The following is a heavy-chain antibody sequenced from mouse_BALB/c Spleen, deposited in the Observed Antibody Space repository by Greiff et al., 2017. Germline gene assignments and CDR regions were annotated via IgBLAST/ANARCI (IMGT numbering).Heavy chain of an antibody. Sequence: DVQLQESGAELVKPGASVKLSCTASGFNIKDTYMHWVKQRPEQGLEWIGRIDPANGNTKYDPKFQGKATITADTSSNTAYLQLSSLTSEDTAVYYCARSNYGYVNFEYWGEGTTLTVSS. J-gene: IGHJ2*01. CDR3: ARSNYGYVNFEY. V-gene: IGHV14-3*02. CDR2: IDPANGNT. D-gene: IGHD1-2*01. CDR1: GFNIKDTY.